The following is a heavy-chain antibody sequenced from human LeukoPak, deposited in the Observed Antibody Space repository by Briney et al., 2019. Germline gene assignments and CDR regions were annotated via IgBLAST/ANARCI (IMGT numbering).Heavy chain of an antibody. CDR2: LYYSGST. Sequence: PSETLSLTCTVSGGSISSYYWSWLRQPPGKGLEWIGYLYYSGSTNYNPSLKSRVTISVGTSKNQFSLKLSSVTAADTAVYYCAREGAGAHYFDYWGQGTLVTVSS. D-gene: IGHD1-26*01. J-gene: IGHJ4*02. CDR3: AREGAGAHYFDY. CDR1: GGSISSYY. V-gene: IGHV4-59*01.